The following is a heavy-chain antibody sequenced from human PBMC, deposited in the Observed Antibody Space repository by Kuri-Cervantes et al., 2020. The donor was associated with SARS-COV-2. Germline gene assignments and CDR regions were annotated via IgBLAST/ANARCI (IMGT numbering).Heavy chain of an antibody. Sequence: GGSLRLSCGGSGFIFSKYAMHWVRQAPGKGLEWVSSITGSGNKTYYADSVRGRFSISRDNSKDTLYLQMNSLTAEDTGMYYYSWHGMSYSRDYFDYWGPGTLVTVSS. V-gene: IGHV3-23*01. CDR3: SWHGMSYSRDYFDY. CDR1: GFIFSKYA. CDR2: ITGSGNKT. D-gene: IGHD3-10*01. J-gene: IGHJ4*02.